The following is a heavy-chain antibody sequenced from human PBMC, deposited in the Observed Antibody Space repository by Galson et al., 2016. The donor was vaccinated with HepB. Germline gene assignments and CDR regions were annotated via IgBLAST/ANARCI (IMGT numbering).Heavy chain of an antibody. D-gene: IGHD1-1*01. CDR1: GFTFTKAW. J-gene: IGHJ4*02. CDR2: IFPGGGA. Sequence: SLRLSCAASGFTFTKAWFTWVRQAPGKGLEWLSVIFPGGGAYYADSVRGRFTTSRDDSWDTVYLQMRSLRAEDTAVYYCAKERLVRRIFDHWGQGTLLTVSS. CDR3: AKERLVRRIFDH. V-gene: IGHV3-53*01.